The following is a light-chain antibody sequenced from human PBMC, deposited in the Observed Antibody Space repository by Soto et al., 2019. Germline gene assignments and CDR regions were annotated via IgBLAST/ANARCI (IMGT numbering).Light chain of an antibody. CDR1: SRDVGGYNY. CDR3: ISYTDSGTRV. Sequence: QSALTQPASVSGSPGQSITISCTGTSRDVGGYNYVSWYQQHSGKAPKLIIYDVTYRPSGVSNRFSGSKSGNTASLTISGLQAEDEADYYCISYTDSGTRVFGGGTKLTVL. CDR2: DVT. J-gene: IGLJ3*02. V-gene: IGLV2-14*03.